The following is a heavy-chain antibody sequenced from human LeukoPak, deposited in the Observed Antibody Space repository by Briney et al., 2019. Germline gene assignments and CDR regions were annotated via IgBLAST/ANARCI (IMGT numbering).Heavy chain of an antibody. CDR2: ISYDGSNK. Sequence: GGSLRLSCAASGFTFSSYAMHWVRQAPGKGLEWVAVISYDGSNKYYADSVKGRFTISRDNSKNTLYLQMNSLRAEDTAVYYCARDWGNYYYGMDVWGQGALVTVSS. J-gene: IGHJ6*02. CDR3: ARDWGNYYYGMDV. CDR1: GFTFSSYA. D-gene: IGHD3-16*01. V-gene: IGHV3-30-3*01.